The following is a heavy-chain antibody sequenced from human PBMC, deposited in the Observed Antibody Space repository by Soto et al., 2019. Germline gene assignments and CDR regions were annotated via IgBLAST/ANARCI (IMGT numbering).Heavy chain of an antibody. CDR1: GFTFSGHG. Sequence: GGFLRLLCRAAGFTFSGHGVRWVRKAPGKGLEWVAVISYDGSNKYYADSVKGRFTISRDNSKNTLYLQMNSLRAEDTAVYYCAKLGASSTSEGAFDIWGQGTMVTVSS. CDR3: AKLGASSTSEGAFDI. V-gene: IGHV3-30*18. CDR2: ISYDGSNK. J-gene: IGHJ3*02. D-gene: IGHD2-2*01.